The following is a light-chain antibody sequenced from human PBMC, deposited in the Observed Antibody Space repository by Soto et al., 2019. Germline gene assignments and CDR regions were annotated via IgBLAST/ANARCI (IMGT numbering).Light chain of an antibody. CDR1: SSNIGDNA. CDR2: YDD. Sequence: QSVLTQPPSVSEVPSQTVTLSCSGGSSNIGDNAVNWYQHVLGKAPKLLIYYDDLLAPGVSARFSGSKYGTSASLAISELQSEDEADYYCAAWDDSLNAFVFGPGTKLTVL. CDR3: AAWDDSLNAFV. V-gene: IGLV1-36*01. J-gene: IGLJ1*01.